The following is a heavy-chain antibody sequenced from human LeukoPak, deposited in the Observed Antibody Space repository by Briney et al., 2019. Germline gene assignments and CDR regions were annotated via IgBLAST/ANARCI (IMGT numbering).Heavy chain of an antibody. V-gene: IGHV3-23*01. CDR3: DMGSRATNFDC. CDR1: GFTFSNYA. J-gene: IGHJ4*02. D-gene: IGHD1-26*01. CDR2: ISPSNISS. Sequence: GGSLRLSCAASGFTFSNYAISWVRQAPGKGLEWVSSISPSNISSYYADSVRGRFTISRDNSKNTLYLQMNSLRAEDTAVYSKDMGSRATNFDCWGQGILVSVSS.